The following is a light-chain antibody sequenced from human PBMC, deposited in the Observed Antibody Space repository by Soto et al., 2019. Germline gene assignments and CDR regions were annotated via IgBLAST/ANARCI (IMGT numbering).Light chain of an antibody. J-gene: IGLJ2*01. V-gene: IGLV1-47*01. CDR3: AAWDDSLSGPV. CDR1: GSNIGSNY. CDR2: RNN. Sequence: QSALIQPPSASGTPGQRVTISCSGSGSNIGSNYVYWYQQLPGMAPKLLIFRNNERPSGVPDRFSGSKSGTSASLAINGLRSEDEADYYCAAWDDSLSGPVFGGGTKLTVL.